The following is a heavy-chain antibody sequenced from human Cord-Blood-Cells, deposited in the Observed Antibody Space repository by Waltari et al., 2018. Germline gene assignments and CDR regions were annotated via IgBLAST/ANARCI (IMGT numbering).Heavy chain of an antibody. CDR1: GFTFDDYA. V-gene: IGHV3-9*01. J-gene: IGHJ3*02. Sequence: EVQLVESGGGLVQPGRSLRLSCAASGFTFDDYAMHWVRQAPGKGLEWVLGISWNSGSIGYADSVKCRFTISRDNAKNSLYLQMNSLRAEDTALYYCARAGGGQYAFDIWGQGTMVTVSS. D-gene: IGHD3-16*01. CDR3: ARAGGGQYAFDI. CDR2: ISWNSGSI.